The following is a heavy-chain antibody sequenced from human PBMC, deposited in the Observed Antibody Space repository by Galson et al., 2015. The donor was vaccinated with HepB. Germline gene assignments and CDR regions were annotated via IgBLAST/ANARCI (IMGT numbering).Heavy chain of an antibody. CDR1: GFTFSIYT. Sequence: SLRLSCAASGFTFSIYTMTWVRQAPGKGLEWVSSISGSGGNTYSADSVKGRFTISRDNSKNTLYLQMNSLRAEDTAVYYCAKRIERIMVTILDSRGQGTLVTVSS. D-gene: IGHD2-8*01. CDR3: AKRIERIMVTILDS. J-gene: IGHJ4*02. V-gene: IGHV3-23*01. CDR2: ISGSGGNT.